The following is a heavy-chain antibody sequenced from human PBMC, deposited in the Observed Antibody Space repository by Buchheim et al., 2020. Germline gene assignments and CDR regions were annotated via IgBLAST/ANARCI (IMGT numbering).Heavy chain of an antibody. CDR1: GFNFRSYG. D-gene: IGHD6-19*01. V-gene: IGHV3-30*18. Sequence: QVQLVESGGGVVQPGRSLRLSCASSGFNFRSYGMHWVRQAPGKGLEWVAVISYDGSNKYYADSVKGRFTISRDNSKNTLYLQMNSLRAEDTAVYYCAKSGAVAEWGVYKNMDIWGKGT. CDR2: ISYDGSNK. J-gene: IGHJ6*03. CDR3: AKSGAVAEWGVYKNMDI.